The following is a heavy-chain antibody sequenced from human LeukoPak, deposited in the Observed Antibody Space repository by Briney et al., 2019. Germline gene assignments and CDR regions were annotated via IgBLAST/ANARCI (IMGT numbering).Heavy chain of an antibody. CDR1: GYSFTTYW. CDR2: IYPGDSDT. V-gene: IGHV5-51*01. D-gene: IGHD2-15*01. CDR3: ARARSCGGGSCYAEY. Sequence: GESLKISCKGSGYSFTTYWIGWVRQMPGKGLEWMGIIYPGDSDTRYSPSFQGQATISVDKSISTAYLQWSSLKASDTAMYYCARARSCGGGSCYAEYWGQGTLVTVSS. J-gene: IGHJ4*02.